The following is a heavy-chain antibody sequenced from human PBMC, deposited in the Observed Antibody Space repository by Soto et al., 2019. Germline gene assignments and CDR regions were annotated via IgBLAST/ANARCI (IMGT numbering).Heavy chain of an antibody. D-gene: IGHD3-10*01. V-gene: IGHV6-1*01. Sequence: SQTLSLTCAISGDSVSSNSAAWNWIRQSPSRGLEWLGRTYYRSKWYNDYAVSVKSRITINPDTSKNQFSLQLNSVTPEDTAVYYCARHAKTLGYYGSGSNLDYWGQGTLVTVSS. CDR3: ARHAKTLGYYGSGSNLDY. CDR2: TYYRSKWYN. CDR1: GDSVSSNSAA. J-gene: IGHJ4*02.